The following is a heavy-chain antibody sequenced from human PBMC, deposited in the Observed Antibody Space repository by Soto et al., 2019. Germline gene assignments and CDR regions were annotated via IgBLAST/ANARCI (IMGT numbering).Heavy chain of an antibody. D-gene: IGHD2-21*02. CDR1: GFIFSNYV. CDR3: ARSYCGDDCALDH. CDR2: ISYDGNSK. V-gene: IGHV3-30-3*01. Sequence: QVQLVESGGGVVQPGRSLRLSCAASGFIFSNYVMHWVRQAPGKGLEWVAVISYDGNSKHYADSVKGRFTISRDNSKSTLYVQMTSLRAEDTAVYYCARSYCGDDCALDHWGQGTLVTVSS. J-gene: IGHJ4*02.